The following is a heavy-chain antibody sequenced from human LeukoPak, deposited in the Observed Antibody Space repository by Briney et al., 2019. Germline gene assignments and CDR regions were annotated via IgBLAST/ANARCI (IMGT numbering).Heavy chain of an antibody. V-gene: IGHV1-69*04. Sequence: ASVKVSCKASGGTFSSYAISWVRQAPRQGLEWMGRIIPILGIANYAQKFQGRVTITADKSTSTAYMELSSLRSEDTAVYYCARFSSVSSSWYRFDPWGQGTLVTVSS. J-gene: IGHJ5*02. CDR3: ARFSSVSSSWYRFDP. CDR1: GGTFSSYA. D-gene: IGHD6-13*01. CDR2: IIPILGIA.